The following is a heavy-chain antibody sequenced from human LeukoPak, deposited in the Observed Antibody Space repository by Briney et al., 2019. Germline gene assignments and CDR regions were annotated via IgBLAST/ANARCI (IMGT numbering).Heavy chain of an antibody. CDR2: INPSGGST. V-gene: IGHV1-46*03. CDR3: AIQTYYYGSGSYYSTALDY. D-gene: IGHD3-10*01. Sequence: ASVKVSCKASGYTFTSYYMHWVRQAPGQGLEWMGIINPSGGSTSYAQNFQGRVTMTRDTSTSRFYREPSSLRYEHTAVYYCAIQTYYYGSGSYYSTALDYWGQGTLVTVSS. CDR1: GYTFTSYY. J-gene: IGHJ4*02.